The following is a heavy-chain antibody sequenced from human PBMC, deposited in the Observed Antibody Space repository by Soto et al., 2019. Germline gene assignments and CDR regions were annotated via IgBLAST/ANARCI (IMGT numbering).Heavy chain of an antibody. V-gene: IGHV4-59*01. J-gene: IGHJ5*02. D-gene: IGHD5-18*01. CDR1: GGSISSYY. CDR2: IYYNGST. Sequence: SETLSLTCTVSGGSISSYYWSWIRQPPGKGLEWIGYIYYNGSTNYNPSLKSRVTISVDTSKNQFSLKLRSVTAADTAVYYCAREYTTMAYNWFDPWGQGTLVTVSS. CDR3: AREYTTMAYNWFDP.